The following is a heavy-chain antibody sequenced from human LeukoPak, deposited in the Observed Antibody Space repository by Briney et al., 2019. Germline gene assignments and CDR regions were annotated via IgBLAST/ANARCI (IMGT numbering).Heavy chain of an antibody. CDR1: GYTFTSYG. D-gene: IGHD1-26*01. Sequence: ASVTVSCKASGYTFTSYGISWVRQAPGQGLEWMGWISAYNGNTNYAQKLQGRVTMTTDTSTSTAYMELRSLRSDDTAVYYCASTMGAQQPLDYWGQGTLVTVSS. CDR2: ISAYNGNT. CDR3: ASTMGAQQPLDY. V-gene: IGHV1-18*01. J-gene: IGHJ4*02.